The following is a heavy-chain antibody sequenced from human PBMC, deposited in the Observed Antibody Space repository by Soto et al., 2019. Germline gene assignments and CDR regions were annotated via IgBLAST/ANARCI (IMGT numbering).Heavy chain of an antibody. Sequence: GGSLRLSCAASGFTFSSYSMNWVRQAPGKGLEWVSSISSSSSYIYYADSVKGRFTISRDNAKNSLYLQMNSLRAEDTAVYYCARAWCSSTSCYEDYYYMDVWGKGTTVTVSS. CDR3: ARAWCSSTSCYEDYYYMDV. D-gene: IGHD2-2*01. V-gene: IGHV3-21*01. CDR2: ISSSSSYI. J-gene: IGHJ6*03. CDR1: GFTFSSYS.